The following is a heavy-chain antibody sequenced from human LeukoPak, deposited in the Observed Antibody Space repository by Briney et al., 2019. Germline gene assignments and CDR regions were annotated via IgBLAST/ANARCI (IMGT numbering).Heavy chain of an antibody. Sequence: GGSLRLSCAASGFTFSSYAMSWVRQAPGKGLEWVSAISGSGGSTYYADSVKGRFTISRDKSKNTLYLQMNSLRGEDTAVYYCAKDIAAPDFDYWGQGTLVTVSS. CDR1: GFTFSSYA. J-gene: IGHJ4*02. CDR3: AKDIAAPDFDY. CDR2: ISGSGGST. V-gene: IGHV3-23*01. D-gene: IGHD6-13*01.